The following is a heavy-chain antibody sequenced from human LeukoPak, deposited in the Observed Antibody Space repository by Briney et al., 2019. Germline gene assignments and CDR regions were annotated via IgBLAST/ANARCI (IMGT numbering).Heavy chain of an antibody. Sequence: PSETLSLTCSVSGGSISGENYYWAWIRQPPGKGLEWIGSIYYSGSTYYNPSLKSRVTMSADTSKNQLSLKLSSVTAADTAVYYCARPYYYDSRIDPWGQGILVTVSS. CDR2: IYYSGST. J-gene: IGHJ5*02. D-gene: IGHD3-22*01. CDR1: GGSISGENYY. V-gene: IGHV4-39*07. CDR3: ARPYYYDSRIDP.